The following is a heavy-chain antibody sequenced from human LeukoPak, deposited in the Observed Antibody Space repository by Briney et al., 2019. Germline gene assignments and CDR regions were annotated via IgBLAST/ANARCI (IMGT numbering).Heavy chain of an antibody. D-gene: IGHD3-10*01. Sequence: GESLRLSCAASGFAFSSYDMHWVRQATGKGLEWVSAIGATGNLYYRGSVKGRFTISRENAKNSLYLQMNSLRAGDTAVYFCAREGGDEAFDIWGQGTMVTVST. CDR2: IGATGNL. V-gene: IGHV3-13*01. CDR1: GFAFSSYD. CDR3: AREGGDEAFDI. J-gene: IGHJ3*02.